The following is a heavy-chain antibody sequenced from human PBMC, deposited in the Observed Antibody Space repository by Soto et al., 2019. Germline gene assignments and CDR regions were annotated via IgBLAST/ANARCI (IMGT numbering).Heavy chain of an antibody. J-gene: IGHJ4*02. CDR1: GGTFSSYA. Sequence: QVQLVQSGAEVKKPGSSVKVSCKASGGTFSSYAISWVRQAPGQGLEWMGGIIPIFGTANYAQKFQGRVTITEDESTSTAYMELSSLRSEDTAVYYCARNTYYDILTGYFPFDYWGQGTLVTVSS. V-gene: IGHV1-69*01. D-gene: IGHD3-9*01. CDR2: IIPIFGTA. CDR3: ARNTYYDILTGYFPFDY.